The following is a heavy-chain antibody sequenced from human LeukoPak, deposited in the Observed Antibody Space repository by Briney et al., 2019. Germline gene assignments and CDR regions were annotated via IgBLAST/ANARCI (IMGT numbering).Heavy chain of an antibody. D-gene: IGHD3-22*01. Sequence: GGSLRLSCAASGFTFSSYAMHWVRQAPGKGLEWVAVISYDGSNKYYADSVKGRFTISRDNSKNTLYLQMNSLRAEDTAVYYCARDRDTMIVVVTSFDYWGQGTLVTVSS. CDR2: ISYDGSNK. J-gene: IGHJ4*02. CDR3: ARDRDTMIVVVTSFDY. V-gene: IGHV3-30-3*01. CDR1: GFTFSSYA.